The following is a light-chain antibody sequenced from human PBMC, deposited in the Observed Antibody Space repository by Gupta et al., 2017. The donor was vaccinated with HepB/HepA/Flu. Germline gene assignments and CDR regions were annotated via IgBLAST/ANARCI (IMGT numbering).Light chain of an antibody. CDR3: QQTGS. J-gene: IGKJ2*04. CDR2: GAS. Sequence: EIVLTQSPGTLSLSPGERATLSCRASQSVSSSYLAWYQQKPGQAPRLLIYGASSRATGIPDRFSGGGSGTDFTRTISRLEPEDFAVYYCQQTGSFGQGTKLEIK. CDR1: QSVSSSY. V-gene: IGKV3-20*01.